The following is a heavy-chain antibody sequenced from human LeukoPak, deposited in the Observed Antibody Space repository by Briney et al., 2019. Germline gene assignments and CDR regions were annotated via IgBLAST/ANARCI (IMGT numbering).Heavy chain of an antibody. CDR2: IYPGDSDT. CDR1: GCIFITYW. Sequence: SGGSLEISWKGSGCIFITYWIGWVRQMPGKGLEWMGIIYPGDSDTRYSPSFQGHVTISADKSISTAYLQWSSLKASDTAIYYCARQLTTLRGFDIWGQGTMVTASS. CDR3: ARQLTTLRGFDI. D-gene: IGHD4-11*01. J-gene: IGHJ3*02. V-gene: IGHV5-51*01.